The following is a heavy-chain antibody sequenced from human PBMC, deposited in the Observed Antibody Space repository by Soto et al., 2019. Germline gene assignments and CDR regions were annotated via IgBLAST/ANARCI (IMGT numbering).Heavy chain of an antibody. Sequence: SETLSLTCTVSGTSMSGHFWSWMRQPPGEGLEWIGYGYYSGSTLYNPSLKSRVTISLDTSKNHFSLRLNSVTSADTAVYYCARFLYFSFVRRGLLAPCGQG. CDR2: GYYSGST. CDR1: GTSMSGHF. J-gene: IGHJ5*02. D-gene: IGHD2-15*01. V-gene: IGHV4-59*11. CDR3: ARFLYFSFVRRGLLAP.